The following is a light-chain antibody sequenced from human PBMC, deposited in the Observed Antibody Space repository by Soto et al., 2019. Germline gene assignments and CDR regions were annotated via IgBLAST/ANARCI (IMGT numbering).Light chain of an antibody. CDR3: SSYTSSSTLYV. CDR2: EVS. V-gene: IGLV2-14*01. Sequence: SAVTHPASVSGSPGQSITICCAGTISDIGGYNYVSWYQQHPGKAPKVMIYEVSNRPSGVSNRFSGSKSGNTASLTISGLQAEDEADYYCSSYTSSSTLYVFGSGTKVTVL. J-gene: IGLJ1*01. CDR1: ISDIGGYNY.